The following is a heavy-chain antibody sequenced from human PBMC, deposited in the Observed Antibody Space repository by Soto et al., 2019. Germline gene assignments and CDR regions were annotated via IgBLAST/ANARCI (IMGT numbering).Heavy chain of an antibody. Sequence: QITLKESGPTLVKPTQTLTLTCTFSAFSLSTGGVGVGWIRQPPGKALEWLALIYWDDDKRYSPSLRSRLTITKDTSKNPVVLTITNMDPVDTATYYCIQSRCGGDCLQSYASYSNYGMDVWGQGTTFTVSS. V-gene: IGHV2-5*02. CDR2: IYWDDDK. CDR3: IQSRCGGDCLQSYASYSNYGMDV. D-gene: IGHD2-21*02. J-gene: IGHJ6*02. CDR1: AFSLSTGGVG.